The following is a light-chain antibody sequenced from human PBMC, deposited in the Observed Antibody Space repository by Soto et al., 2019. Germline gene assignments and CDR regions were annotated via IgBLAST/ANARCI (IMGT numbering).Light chain of an antibody. Sequence: QSVLTQPPSASGSPGQSVRISCTGTRRDVGGYNYVAWYQQHPGKAPKLMIYEVTKRPSGVPDRFSGSKSGNTAFLTVSGLQPGDDADYYCSSYVGSDVFVFGTGTKLTVL. CDR3: SSYVGSDVFV. CDR2: EVT. CDR1: RRDVGGYNY. V-gene: IGLV2-8*01. J-gene: IGLJ1*01.